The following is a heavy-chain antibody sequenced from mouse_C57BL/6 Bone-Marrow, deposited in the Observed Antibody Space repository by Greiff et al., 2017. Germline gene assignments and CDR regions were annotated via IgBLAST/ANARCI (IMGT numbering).Heavy chain of an antibody. CDR3: ARLFITTVVARYFDV. V-gene: IGHV1-72*01. J-gene: IGHJ1*03. CDR1: GYTFTSYW. D-gene: IGHD1-1*01. CDR2: IDPNSGGT. Sequence: VQLQQPGAELVKPGASVKLSCKASGYTFTSYWMHWVKQRPGRGLEWIGRIDPNSGGTKYNEKFKSKATLTVDKPSSTAYMQLSSLTSEDSAVSYCARLFITTVVARYFDVWGTGTTVTVSS.